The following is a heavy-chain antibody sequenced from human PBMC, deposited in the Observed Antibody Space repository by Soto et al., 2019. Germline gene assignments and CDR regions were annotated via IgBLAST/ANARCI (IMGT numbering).Heavy chain of an antibody. CDR3: ARQPLYAGHYCYYYIDV. Sequence: QVQLVQSGAEVKKPGASVKVSCKASGYTFTSYDINWVRQATGQGLEWMGWMNPNSGNTGYAQKFQGRVTMTRNTSISTAYMELSSLRSEDTAVYYCARQPLYAGHYCYYYIDVWGKGTTVTVSS. CDR2: MNPNSGNT. J-gene: IGHJ6*03. D-gene: IGHD2-8*01. CDR1: GYTFTSYD. V-gene: IGHV1-8*01.